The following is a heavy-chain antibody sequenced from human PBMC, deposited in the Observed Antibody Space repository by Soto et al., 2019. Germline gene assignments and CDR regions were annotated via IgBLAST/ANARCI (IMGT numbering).Heavy chain of an antibody. CDR1: GDSLSGTYW. D-gene: IGHD6-19*01. V-gene: IGHV4-4*02. J-gene: IGHJ4*02. Sequence: QVQLQESGPGLVKPSETLSLTCAVSGDSLSGTYWWSWVRQAPGGGLQWIGEISSSGTTHYDPSLMSRVTISMDKSRGEFSLTLISVTAADSASYYCARHILVTGTRGFDFWGQGILVTVSS. CDR3: ARHILVTGTRGFDF. CDR2: ISSSGTT.